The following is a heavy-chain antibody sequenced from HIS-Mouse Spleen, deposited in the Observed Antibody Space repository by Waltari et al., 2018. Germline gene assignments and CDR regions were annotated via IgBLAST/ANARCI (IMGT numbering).Heavy chain of an antibody. Sequence: QLQLQESGPGLVKPSETLSLTCTVSGYSISSGYYWGWIRQPPGKGLGWIGSIYHSGITYFNPSIKSRVTISVDTSKSQFSLKLSSVTAADTAVYYCASDYCSSTSCYDAFDIWGQGTMVTVSS. CDR1: GYSISSGYY. CDR2: IYHSGIT. V-gene: IGHV4-38-2*02. CDR3: ASDYCSSTSCYDAFDI. J-gene: IGHJ3*02. D-gene: IGHD2-2*01.